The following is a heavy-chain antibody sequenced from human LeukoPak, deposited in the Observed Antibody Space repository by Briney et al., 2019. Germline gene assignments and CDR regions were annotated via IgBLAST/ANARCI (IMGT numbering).Heavy chain of an antibody. CDR3: ARVFLVPYYFDY. D-gene: IGHD1-26*01. CDR1: DYSISSGYY. J-gene: IGHJ4*02. Sequence: SETLSLTCSVTDYSISSGYYWGWIRQPPGKGLEWIGGIYHSGSAYYNPSLKSRVTISVDTSKNQFSLKLTSVTAADTAVYYCARVFLVPYYFDYWGQGTLVTVSS. V-gene: IGHV4-38-2*02. CDR2: IYHSGSA.